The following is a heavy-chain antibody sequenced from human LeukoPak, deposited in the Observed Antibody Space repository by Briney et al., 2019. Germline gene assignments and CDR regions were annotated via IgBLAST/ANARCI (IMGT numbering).Heavy chain of an antibody. J-gene: IGHJ4*02. CDR2: ISAYNGNT. CDR3: ARDAWDDYGSGSYYHPSFDY. Sequence: ASVKVSCKASGYTFTSYGISWVRQAPGRGLEWMGWISAYNGNTNYAQKLQGRVTMTTDTSTSTAYMELRSLRSDDTAVYYCARDAWDDYGSGSYYHPSFDYWGQGTLVTVSS. V-gene: IGHV1-18*01. CDR1: GYTFTSYG. D-gene: IGHD3-10*01.